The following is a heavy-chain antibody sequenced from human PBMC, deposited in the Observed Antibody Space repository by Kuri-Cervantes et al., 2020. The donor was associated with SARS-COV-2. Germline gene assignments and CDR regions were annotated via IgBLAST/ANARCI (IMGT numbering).Heavy chain of an antibody. Sequence: ASVKVSCKASGYTFTGYYMHWVRQAPGQGLEWMGRINPNSGGTNYAQKFQGWVTVTRDTSISTAYMELSRLRSDDTAVYYCARGAVLRAFDIWGQGTMVTVSS. D-gene: IGHD1-26*01. J-gene: IGHJ3*02. CDR1: GYTFTGYY. CDR3: ARGAVLRAFDI. V-gene: IGHV1-2*04. CDR2: INPNSGGT.